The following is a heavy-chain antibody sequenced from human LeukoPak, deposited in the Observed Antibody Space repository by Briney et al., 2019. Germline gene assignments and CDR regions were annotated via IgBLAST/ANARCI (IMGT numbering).Heavy chain of an antibody. CDR2: IHHRAGA. CDR3: ARGPVRDDGLTGISYYFGLDV. Sequence: SETLSLTCAVYGGSFTDYYWSWIRHLPGKGLEWVGEIHHRAGANYNPSLWGRVTISADTSKNQFSLHLTSVTAADTATFYCARGPVRDDGLTGISYYFGLDVWGHGTTVTVFS. J-gene: IGHJ6*02. CDR1: GGSFTDYY. D-gene: IGHD2-21*02. V-gene: IGHV4-34*01.